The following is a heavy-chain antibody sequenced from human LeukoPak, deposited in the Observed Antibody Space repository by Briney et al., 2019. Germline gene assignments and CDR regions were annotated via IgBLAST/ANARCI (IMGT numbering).Heavy chain of an antibody. V-gene: IGHV1-2*04. D-gene: IGHD5-24*01. Sequence: GASVKVSCKASGYTFTSYYMHWVRQAPGQGLEWMGWINPNSGGTNYAQKFQGWVTMTRDTSISTAYMELSRLRSDDTAVYYCARDRGGLQLTDYFDYWGQGTLVTVSS. J-gene: IGHJ4*02. CDR2: INPNSGGT. CDR3: ARDRGGLQLTDYFDY. CDR1: GYTFTSYY.